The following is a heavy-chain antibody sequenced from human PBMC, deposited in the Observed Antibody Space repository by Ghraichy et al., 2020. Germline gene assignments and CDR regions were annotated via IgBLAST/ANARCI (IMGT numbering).Heavy chain of an antibody. V-gene: IGHV3-23*01. Sequence: GVLRLSCAASGFTFSNFAMSWVRQSPAKGLEWVSAIGDSGGDTYYADSVQGRFTVSRDNSKNTLYLQMNSLRAEDTAVYYCAKETTMVLPFFDNWGQGTLVTVSS. CDR2: IGDSGGDT. D-gene: IGHD5-18*01. CDR3: AKETTMVLPFFDN. J-gene: IGHJ4*02. CDR1: GFTFSNFA.